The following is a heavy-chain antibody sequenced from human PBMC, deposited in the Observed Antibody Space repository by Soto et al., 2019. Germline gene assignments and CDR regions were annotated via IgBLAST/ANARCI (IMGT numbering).Heavy chain of an antibody. CDR3: ARVGYSYGYPIDY. CDR1: GFTFSSYW. Sequence: GESLKISCAASGFTFSSYWMHWVRQAPGKGLVWVSRINSDGSSTSYADSVKGRFTISRDNAKNTLYLQMNSLRAEDTAVYYCARVGYSYGYPIDYWGQGTLVTVSS. V-gene: IGHV3-74*01. D-gene: IGHD5-18*01. J-gene: IGHJ4*02. CDR2: INSDGSST.